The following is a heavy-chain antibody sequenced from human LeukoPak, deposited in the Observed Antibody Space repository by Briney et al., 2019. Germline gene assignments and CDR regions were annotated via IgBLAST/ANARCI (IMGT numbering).Heavy chain of an antibody. CDR1: GFTFSDYW. V-gene: IGHV3-7*01. J-gene: IGHJ4*02. Sequence: GGSLRLSCAASGFTFSDYWMSWVRQAPGKGLEWVANIKQDGSEIYNVASVKGRFTISRDNTKNSLYLQMNSLRAEDTAVYYCARRYFDSWGQGTLVTVSS. CDR2: IKQDGSEI. CDR3: ARRYFDS.